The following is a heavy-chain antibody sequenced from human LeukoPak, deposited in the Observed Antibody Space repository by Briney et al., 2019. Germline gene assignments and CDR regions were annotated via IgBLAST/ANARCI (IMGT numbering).Heavy chain of an antibody. D-gene: IGHD5-24*01. V-gene: IGHV1-46*01. CDR3: ARVRDGYNDAFDI. Sequence: ASVTVSCKASGGTFSSYAISWVRQAPGQGLEWVGVFNPSGGSTSYAQKFQGRVTMTRDTSTSTVYMELSSLRSEDTAVYFCARVRDGYNDAFDIWGQGTMVTVS. CDR1: GGTFSSYA. J-gene: IGHJ3*02. CDR2: FNPSGGST.